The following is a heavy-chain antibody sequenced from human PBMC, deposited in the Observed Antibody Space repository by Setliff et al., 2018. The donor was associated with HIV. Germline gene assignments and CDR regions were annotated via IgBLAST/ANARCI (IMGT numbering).Heavy chain of an antibody. CDR3: ARSTYYYDSSGYDAFDI. D-gene: IGHD3-22*01. V-gene: IGHV4-38-2*01. CDR2: IYHSGST. CDR1: GYSISSGYY. J-gene: IGHJ3*02. Sequence: PSETLSLTCAVSGYSISSGYYWGWIRQPPGKGLEWIGSIYHSGSTYYNPSLESRVTISVDTSKNQFSLKLSSVTAADTAVYYCARSTYYYDSSGYDAFDIWGQGTMVTVSS.